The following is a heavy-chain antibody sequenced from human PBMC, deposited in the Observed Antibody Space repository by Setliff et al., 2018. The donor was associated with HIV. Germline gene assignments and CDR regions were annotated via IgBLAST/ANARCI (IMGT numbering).Heavy chain of an antibody. Sequence: GASVKVSCKASGYTFSSYFLHWVRQAPGQGLEWMGRINPNSGGTNYAQKFQGRLTMTSDTFTSTVYMELSSLRSEDTAVYYCARAVASRNIRGEYSFDYWGQGTLVTVSS. V-gene: IGHV1-2*06. D-gene: IGHD3-16*01. CDR2: INPNSGGT. CDR1: GYTFSSYF. J-gene: IGHJ4*02. CDR3: ARAVASRNIRGEYSFDY.